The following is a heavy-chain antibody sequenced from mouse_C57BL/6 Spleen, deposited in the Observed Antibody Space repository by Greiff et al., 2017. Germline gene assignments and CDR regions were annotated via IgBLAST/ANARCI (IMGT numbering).Heavy chain of an antibody. V-gene: IGHV1-69*01. J-gene: IGHJ1*03. CDR2: IDPSDSYT. CDR3: ARSDYYGSTPYFDV. D-gene: IGHD1-1*01. Sequence: VQLQQSGAELVMPGASVKLSCKASGYTFTSYWMHWVKQRPGQGLEWIGEIDPSDSYTNYNQKFKGKSTLTVDKSSSTAYMQLSSLTSEDSAVYDCARSDYYGSTPYFDVWGTGTTVTVSS. CDR1: GYTFTSYW.